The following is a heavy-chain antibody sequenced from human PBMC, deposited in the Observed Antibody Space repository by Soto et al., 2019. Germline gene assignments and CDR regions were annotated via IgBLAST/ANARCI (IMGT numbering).Heavy chain of an antibody. CDR3: ARAPTPRRSSGWYVFDY. V-gene: IGHV6-1*01. J-gene: IGHJ4*02. CDR2: TYYRSKWYN. D-gene: IGHD6-19*01. Sequence: QTLSLTCAISGDSVSSNSAAWNWIRQSPSRGLEWLGRTYYRSKWYNDYAVSVKSRITINPDTSKNQFSLQLNSVTPEDTAVYYCARAPTPRRSSGWYVFDYWGQGTLVTVSS. CDR1: GDSVSSNSAA.